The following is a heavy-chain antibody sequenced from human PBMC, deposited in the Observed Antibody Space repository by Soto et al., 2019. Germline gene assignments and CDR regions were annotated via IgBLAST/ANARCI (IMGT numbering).Heavy chain of an antibody. J-gene: IGHJ4*02. V-gene: IGHV4-59*01. Sequence: KPSETLPLTCTVTGGSISNYFLTWIRQPPGKGLEYIADISYSGSTNCKPSLKSRVTISVDTSKNQFSLKLSSVTAADTAVYYCATGIYWREIEYFDSWGQGTLVTVSS. D-gene: IGHD1-1*01. CDR3: ATGIYWREIEYFDS. CDR1: GGSISNYF. CDR2: ISYSGST.